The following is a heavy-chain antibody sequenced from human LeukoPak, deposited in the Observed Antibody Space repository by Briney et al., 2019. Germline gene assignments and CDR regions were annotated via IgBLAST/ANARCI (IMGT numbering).Heavy chain of an antibody. J-gene: IGHJ4*02. Sequence: TGGSLRLSCAASGFTFSSYEMNWVRQAPGKGLEWVSFITSSGSTIFYADSVKGRFTISRDNAKNSTYLQMNSLRAEDTAIYFCARDRWGGSYAPSFDYWGQGTLVIVSS. CDR3: ARDRWGGSYAPSFDY. D-gene: IGHD1-26*01. V-gene: IGHV3-48*03. CDR2: ITSSGSTI. CDR1: GFTFSSYE.